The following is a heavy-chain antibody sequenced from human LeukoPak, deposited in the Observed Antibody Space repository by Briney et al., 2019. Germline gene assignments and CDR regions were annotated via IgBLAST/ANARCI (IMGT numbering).Heavy chain of an antibody. CDR3: AKDLHGDYGEFDY. V-gene: IGHV3-23*01. CDR2: ISGSGDST. Sequence: GGSLRLSCAASGFTFSSYAMSWVRQAPGKGLEWVSAISGSGDSTYYADSVKGRFTISRDNSKNTLYLQMNSLRAEDTAVYYCAKDLHGDYGEFDYWGQGTLVTVSS. J-gene: IGHJ4*02. D-gene: IGHD4-17*01. CDR1: GFTFSSYA.